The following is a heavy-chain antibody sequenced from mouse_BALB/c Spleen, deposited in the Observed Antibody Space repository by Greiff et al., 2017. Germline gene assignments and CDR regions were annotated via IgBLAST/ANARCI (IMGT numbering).Heavy chain of an antibody. CDR2: INPYNDGT. CDR3: ARDELRFYYAMDY. Sequence: VQLQQSGPQLVKPGASVKMSCKASGYTFTSYVMHWVKQKPGQGLEWIGYINPYNDGTKYNEKFKGKATLTSDKSSSTAYMELSSLTSEDSAVYYCARDELRFYYAMDYWGQGTSVTVSS. D-gene: IGHD1-1*01. J-gene: IGHJ4*01. CDR1: GYTFTSYV. V-gene: IGHV1-14*01.